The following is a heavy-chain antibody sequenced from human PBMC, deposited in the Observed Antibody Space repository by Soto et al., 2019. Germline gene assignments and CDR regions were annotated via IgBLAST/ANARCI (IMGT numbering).Heavy chain of an antibody. D-gene: IGHD3-10*01. J-gene: IGHJ3*02. CDR2: MYYTGST. Sequence: PSETLSLTCTVSGGSISSGGYYWSWIRQHPGKGLEWIGYMYYTGSTYYNPSLRGRVTMSVDTSNNQFSLYLSSVTAADTAVYYCAKGIYYGLGSYFHDAFHIWGPGTLVT. V-gene: IGHV4-31*03. CDR3: AKGIYYGLGSYFHDAFHI. CDR1: GGSISSGGYY.